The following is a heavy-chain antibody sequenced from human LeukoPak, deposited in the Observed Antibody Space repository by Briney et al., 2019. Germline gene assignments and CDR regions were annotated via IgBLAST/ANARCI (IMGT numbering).Heavy chain of an antibody. CDR3: ASLGGGSYYPYYYYYMDV. CDR1: GGSISSSSYY. V-gene: IGHV4-39*07. J-gene: IGHJ6*03. CDR2: IYYSGNT. Sequence: SETLSLTCTVSGGSISSSSYYWGWIRQPPGKGLEWIGSIYYSGNTYYNPSLKSRVTISVDTSKNQFSLKLSSVTAADTAVYYCASLGGGSYYPYYYYYMDVWGKGTTVTVSS. D-gene: IGHD1-26*01.